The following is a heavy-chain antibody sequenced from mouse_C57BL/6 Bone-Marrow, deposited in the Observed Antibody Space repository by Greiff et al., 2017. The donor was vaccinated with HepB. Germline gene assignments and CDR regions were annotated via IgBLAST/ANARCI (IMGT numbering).Heavy chain of an antibody. CDR1: GFTFSSYA. J-gene: IGHJ1*03. Sequence: EVQLVESGGGLVKPGGSLKLSCAASGFTFSSYAMSWVRQTPEKRLEWVATISDGGSYTYYPDNVKGRFTISRDNAKNNLYLQMSHLKSEDTAMYYCARDKGGLRRWYFDVWGTGTTVTVSS. CDR2: ISDGGSYT. CDR3: ARDKGGLRRWYFDV. D-gene: IGHD2-2*01. V-gene: IGHV5-4*01.